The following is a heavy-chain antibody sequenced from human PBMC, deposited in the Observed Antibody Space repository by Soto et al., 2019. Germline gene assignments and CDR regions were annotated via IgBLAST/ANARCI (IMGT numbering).Heavy chain of an antibody. Sequence: PGESLKISCQGSGYSFTTSWISWVRQMPGKGLEWMGKIDPADSSTNYSPSFQGHITISVDRSINTAHLQFSSLKAADTAVYYCARLEKWYYNYYGLDVWGQGTMVTVSS. CDR1: GYSFTTSW. CDR3: ARLEKWYYNYYGLDV. CDR2: IDPADSST. D-gene: IGHD1-26*01. V-gene: IGHV5-10-1*01. J-gene: IGHJ6*02.